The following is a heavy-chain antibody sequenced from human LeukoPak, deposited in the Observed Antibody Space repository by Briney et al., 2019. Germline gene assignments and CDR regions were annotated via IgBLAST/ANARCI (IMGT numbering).Heavy chain of an antibody. J-gene: IGHJ4*02. D-gene: IGHD1-26*01. Sequence: GESLRLSCAASGFTFSTYAMEWVRQAPGRGLEWVSSITGDNNYIYYADSVKGRFTISRDNAKNSLFLHMSSLRAGDTAVYYCARLSASFYGKYYFDYWGQGALVTVSS. CDR3: ARLSASFYGKYYFDY. V-gene: IGHV3-21*06. CDR1: GFTFSTYA. CDR2: ITGDNNYI.